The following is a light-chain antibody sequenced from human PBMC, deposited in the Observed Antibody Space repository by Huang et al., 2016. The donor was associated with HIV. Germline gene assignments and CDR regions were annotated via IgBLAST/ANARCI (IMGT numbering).Light chain of an antibody. CDR1: QNIGTY. V-gene: IGKV1-5*03. Sequence: QMTQSPSTLSASVGDRVTITCRASQNIGTYLAWYQHQPGKAPKLLIYKASYLRSGGPSRFSGGGSGTDFTLTITSLQPDDSATYYCQEYSTYSAFGQGTKVDVK. J-gene: IGKJ1*01. CDR3: QEYSTYSA. CDR2: KAS.